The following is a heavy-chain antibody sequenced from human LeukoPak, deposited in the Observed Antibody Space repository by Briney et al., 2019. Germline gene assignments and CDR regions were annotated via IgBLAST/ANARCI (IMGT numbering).Heavy chain of an antibody. D-gene: IGHD2/OR15-2a*01. Sequence: GGPLRLSCAASGFTFRDYYMSWLRQAPGKALEWVSSIRRRGTTMYYADSVKVRYTICRYKAKNALYIEMNSLRAEDTAVYYCARDLGFLSFDPWGQGTLVTVSS. CDR1: GFTFRDYY. J-gene: IGHJ5*02. CDR3: ARDLGFLSFDP. CDR2: IRRRGTTM. V-gene: IGHV3-11*01.